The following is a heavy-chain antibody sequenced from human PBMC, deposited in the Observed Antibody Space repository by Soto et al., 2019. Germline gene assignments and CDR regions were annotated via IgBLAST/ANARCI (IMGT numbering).Heavy chain of an antibody. J-gene: IGHJ4*02. CDR3: ARRRYGSSYRVY. Sequence: PSETLSLTCTVSGGSISSRSYYWGWIRQPPGKGLERIGTIYYSGTTYYNPSLKSRVTISVDTSKNQFSLKLSSVTAADTAVYYCARRRYGSSYRVYWGQGTLVSVSS. CDR2: IYYSGTT. CDR1: GGSISSRSYY. D-gene: IGHD6-6*01. V-gene: IGHV4-39*01.